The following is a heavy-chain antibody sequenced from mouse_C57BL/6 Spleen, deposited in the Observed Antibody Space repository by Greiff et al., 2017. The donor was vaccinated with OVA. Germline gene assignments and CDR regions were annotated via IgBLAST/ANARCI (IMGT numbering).Heavy chain of an antibody. CDR3: TRSDNSWFAY. D-gene: IGHD1-3*01. CDR1: GYTFTDYE. V-gene: IGHV1-15*01. CDR2: IDPETGGT. Sequence: QVQLKQSGAELVRPGASVTLSCKASGYTFTDYEMHWVKQTPVHGLEWIGAIDPETGGTAYNQKFKGKAILTADKSSSTAYMELRSLTSEDSAVYYCTRSDNSWFAYWGQGTLVTVSA. J-gene: IGHJ3*01.